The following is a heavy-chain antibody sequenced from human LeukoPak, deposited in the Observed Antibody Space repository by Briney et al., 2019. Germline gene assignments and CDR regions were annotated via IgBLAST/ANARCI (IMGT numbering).Heavy chain of an antibody. D-gene: IGHD3-22*01. CDR1: GGSISSDY. V-gene: IGHV4-59*01. CDR2: IYYSGIT. J-gene: IGHJ4*02. Sequence: SETLSLTCTVSGGSISSDYWSWLPQPPGKGLEWSGVIYYSGITDYKPSLKSRVTISLDTSKNQFSLKLTSVTAADTAVYYCARLRALSYYDSSGDLYYFQQWGQGTLVTVSS. CDR3: ARLRALSYYDSSGDLYYFQQ.